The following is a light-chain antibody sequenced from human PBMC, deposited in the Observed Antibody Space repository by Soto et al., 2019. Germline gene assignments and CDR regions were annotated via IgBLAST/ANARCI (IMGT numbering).Light chain of an antibody. CDR1: RIFTGN. CDR2: PAS. CDR3: QQSYTTPRT. V-gene: IGKV1-39*01. Sequence: DIQMTQSPSSLSASVGDRVTITCRAVRIFTGNLNWYQQKPGKAPNLLIYPASSLQRGVPLRFSGSGSGTDFTLTINNLQPEDFATYYCQQSYTTPRTFGQGSKVEIK. J-gene: IGKJ1*01.